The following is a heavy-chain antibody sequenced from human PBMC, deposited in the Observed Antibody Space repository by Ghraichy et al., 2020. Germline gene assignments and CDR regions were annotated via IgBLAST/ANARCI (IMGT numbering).Heavy chain of an antibody. CDR1: GGSISSYY. V-gene: IGHV4-59*01. CDR3: ARVAMAGPYYYYYYGMDV. Sequence: SETLSLTCTVSGGSISSYYWSWIRQPPGKGLEWIGYIYYSVSTNYNPSLKSRVTISVDTSKNQFSLKLSSVTAADTAVYYCARVAMAGPYYYYYYGMDVWGQGTTVTVSS. CDR2: IYYSVST. J-gene: IGHJ6*02. D-gene: IGHD6-19*01.